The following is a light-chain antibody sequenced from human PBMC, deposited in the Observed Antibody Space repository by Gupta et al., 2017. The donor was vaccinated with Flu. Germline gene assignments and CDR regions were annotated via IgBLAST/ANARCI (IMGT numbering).Light chain of an antibody. CDR1: SSDVGTYNR. CDR3: SSYTSSYTFV. J-gene: IGLJ1*01. CDR2: EVS. V-gene: IGLV2-18*02. Sequence: QSALTQPPSVSGSPGQSVTISCPGTSSDVGTYNRVSWYQQPPGTAPKLIIYEVSNRPSGVPDRFSGSKSGHTASLTISGLQGEDEADYYCSSYTSSYTFVFGTGTKVTVL.